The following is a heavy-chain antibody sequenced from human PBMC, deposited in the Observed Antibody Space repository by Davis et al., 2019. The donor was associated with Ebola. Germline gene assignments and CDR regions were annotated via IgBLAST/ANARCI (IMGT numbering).Heavy chain of an antibody. Sequence: GGSLRLSCAASGFTFSSYGMHWVRQAPGKGLEWVAVIWYDGSNKYYADSVKGRFTISRDNSKNTLYLQMNSLRAEDTAVYYCARDLVWAGYNWFDPWGQGTLVTVSS. CDR1: GFTFSSYG. CDR2: IWYDGSNK. D-gene: IGHD2-8*01. CDR3: ARDLVWAGYNWFDP. J-gene: IGHJ5*02. V-gene: IGHV3-33*01.